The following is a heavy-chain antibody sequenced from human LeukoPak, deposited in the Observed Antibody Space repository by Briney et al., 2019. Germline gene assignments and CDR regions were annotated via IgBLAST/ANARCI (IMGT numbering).Heavy chain of an antibody. Sequence: GGSLRLSCAASGFTFSSYAMSWVRQAPGKGLEWVSAISGSGGSTYYADSVKGRFTISRDNSKNTLYLQMNSLRAEDTAVYCCLRDHYDILTGYYGLYYFDYWGQGTLVTVSS. CDR2: ISGSGGST. D-gene: IGHD3-9*01. V-gene: IGHV3-23*01. CDR1: GFTFSSYA. CDR3: LRDHYDILTGYYGLYYFDY. J-gene: IGHJ4*02.